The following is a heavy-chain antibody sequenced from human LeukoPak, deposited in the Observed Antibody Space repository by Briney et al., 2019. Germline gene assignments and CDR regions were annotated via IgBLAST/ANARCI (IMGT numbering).Heavy chain of an antibody. CDR2: IYSGGST. Sequence: GGSLSLSCAASGFTVSSNYMSWVSQAPGKGLEWVSVIYSGGSTYCADSVKGRFTISRDNSKNTLYLQMNSLRAADTAVYYCAKSDYWGQGTLVTVSS. CDR3: AKSDY. CDR1: GFTVSSNY. V-gene: IGHV3-53*01. J-gene: IGHJ4*02.